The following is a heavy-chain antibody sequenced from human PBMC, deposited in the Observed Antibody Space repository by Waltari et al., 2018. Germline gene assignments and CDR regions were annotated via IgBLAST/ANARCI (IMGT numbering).Heavy chain of an antibody. V-gene: IGHV3-53*01. CDR3: AKAPLPLWFGNWYFDL. D-gene: IGHD3-10*01. Sequence: EVQLVESGGGLIQPGGSLRLSCAASGFPVSSNFMTWVRQAPGSGLEWVSIMYRGGSTYYADSVKGRFTISRDNFKNTLYLQMNNLRPEDTAVYYCAKAPLPLWFGNWYFDLWGRGTLVTVSS. J-gene: IGHJ2*01. CDR2: MYRGGST. CDR1: GFPVSSNF.